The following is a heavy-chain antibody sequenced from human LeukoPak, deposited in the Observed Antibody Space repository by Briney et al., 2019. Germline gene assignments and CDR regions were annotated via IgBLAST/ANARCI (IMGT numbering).Heavy chain of an antibody. Sequence: SETLSLTCAVYGGSFSGYYWSWIRQPPGKGLEWLGEINHSGSTNYNPSLKGRVTISVDTSKNKFYLKLSCVTAADTAVYYCERYPHDYPQMRFDYWGQGHRVPVSS. D-gene: IGHD4/OR15-4a*01. CDR1: GGSFSGYY. J-gene: IGHJ4*02. CDR3: ERYPHDYPQMRFDY. CDR2: INHSGST. V-gene: IGHV4-34*10.